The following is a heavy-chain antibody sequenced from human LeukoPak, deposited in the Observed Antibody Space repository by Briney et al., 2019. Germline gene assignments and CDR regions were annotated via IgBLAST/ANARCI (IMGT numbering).Heavy chain of an antibody. CDR1: GGSISSSSYN. V-gene: IGHV4-39*07. CDR2: IYYSANT. J-gene: IGHJ4*02. CDR3: AGLVGRYSSGLYYYYFDY. D-gene: IGHD3-22*01. Sequence: SETLSLTCTVSGGSISSSSYNWDWIRQSPGKGLEWIGSIYYSANTYYNPSLKSRVTISVDTSKNQFSLKLSSVTAADTAVYYCAGLVGRYSSGLYYYYFDYWGQGTLVTVSS.